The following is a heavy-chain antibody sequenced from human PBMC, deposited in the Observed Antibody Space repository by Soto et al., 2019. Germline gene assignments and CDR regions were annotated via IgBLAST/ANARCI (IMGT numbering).Heavy chain of an antibody. Sequence: QVHLVQSGAEVKKPGASVKVSCKASGYTFTSYGITWVRQAPGQGLEWRGWISAHNGNTDYAQKLQGRVIVTRDTSTSTAYMELRSLRSDDTAVSYCARGRYGDYWGQGALVTVSS. CDR3: ARGRYGDY. CDR1: GYTFTSYG. J-gene: IGHJ4*02. CDR2: ISAHNGNT. V-gene: IGHV1-18*01. D-gene: IGHD1-1*01.